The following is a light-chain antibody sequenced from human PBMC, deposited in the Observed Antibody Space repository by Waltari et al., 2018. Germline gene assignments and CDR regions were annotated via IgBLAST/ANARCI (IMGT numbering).Light chain of an antibody. Sequence: QLVVTQSPSASASLGASVKLTCTLSSGHSSNIIAWLQQQPGKGPRYLLKVNSDGSHSRGDGIPDRFAGSSAGAGRYLTISSLQAEDEADYYCQTGGHGTWVFGGGTKLTVL. CDR1: SGHSSNI. CDR2: VNSDGSH. CDR3: QTGGHGTWV. V-gene: IGLV4-69*01. J-gene: IGLJ3*02.